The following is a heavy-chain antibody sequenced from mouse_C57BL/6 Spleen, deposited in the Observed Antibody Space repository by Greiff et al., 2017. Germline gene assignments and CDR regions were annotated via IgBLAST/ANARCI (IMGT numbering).Heavy chain of an antibody. CDR2: INPSNGGT. V-gene: IGHV1-53*01. D-gene: IGHD2-5*01. J-gene: IGHJ1*03. CDR1: GYTFTSYW. Sequence: QVQLKQPGTELVKPGASVKLSCKASGYTFTSYWMHWVKQRPGQGLEWIGNINPSNGGTNYNEKFKSKATLTVDKSSSTAYMQLSSLTSEDSAVYYCASPTTSDSNPYWYFDVWGTGTTVTVSS. CDR3: ASPTTSDSNPYWYFDV.